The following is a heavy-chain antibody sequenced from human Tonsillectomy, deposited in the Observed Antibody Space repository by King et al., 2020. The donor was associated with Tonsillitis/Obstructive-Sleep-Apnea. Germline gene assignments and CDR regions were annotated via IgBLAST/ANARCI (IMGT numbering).Heavy chain of an antibody. CDR1: TGSISSYY. Sequence: QLQESGPGLVNPSETLSLTCTVSTGSISSYYWSWLRQPPGKGLEWIGYIYYSGRTYYNPSLKSRVTISVDTSKNQFSLNVSSVTAADTAVYYCARVVGYYYYVDVWGKGTTVTVSS. D-gene: IGHD2-15*01. V-gene: IGHV4-59*01. CDR2: IYYSGRT. CDR3: ARVVGYYYYVDV. J-gene: IGHJ6*03.